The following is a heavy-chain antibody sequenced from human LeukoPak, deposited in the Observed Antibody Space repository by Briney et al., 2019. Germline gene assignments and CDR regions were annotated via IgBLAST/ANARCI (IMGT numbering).Heavy chain of an antibody. Sequence: PGGSVRLFCAASGFSFGTYGMSWVRQAPGKGLAWVSGINWNGASTVYADSVKGRFTISRENAKTSLHLKMNSLRAEDTALYYWARGPSGWYYFEDWGQGTLVTVSS. CDR2: INWNGAST. D-gene: IGHD6-19*01. J-gene: IGHJ4*02. CDR3: ARGPSGWYYFED. V-gene: IGHV3-20*04. CDR1: GFSFGTYG.